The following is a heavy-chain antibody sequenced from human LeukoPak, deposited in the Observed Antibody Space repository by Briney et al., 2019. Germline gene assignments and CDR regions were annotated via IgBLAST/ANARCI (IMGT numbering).Heavy chain of an antibody. CDR2: IYSGCST. D-gene: IGHD6-13*01. Sequence: GGSLTDSCAASGFIVSSNLISGLRQAPGKGLEWVSVIYSGCSTYYADSVKGRFTIPRDNSKNTLYLQMNSLRAEDTAVYYCARDHAAAGTEDAFDIWGQGTMVTVSS. V-gene: IGHV3-66*02. CDR1: GFIVSSNL. CDR3: ARDHAAAGTEDAFDI. J-gene: IGHJ3*02.